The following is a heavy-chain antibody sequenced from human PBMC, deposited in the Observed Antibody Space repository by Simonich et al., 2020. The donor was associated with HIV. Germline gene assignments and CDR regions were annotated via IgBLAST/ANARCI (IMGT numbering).Heavy chain of an antibody. CDR3: ARVQRWFDP. CDR2: RNPNSGNT. Sequence: QVQLVQSGAEVKKPGASVKVSCKASGYTFTSYDINGVRQATGQGLGWMERRNPNSGNTDYAQKFQGRVTITRDTSISTAYMELSSLRSEDTAVYYCARVQRWFDPWGQGTLVTVSS. CDR1: GYTFTSYD. J-gene: IGHJ5*02. V-gene: IGHV1-8*03.